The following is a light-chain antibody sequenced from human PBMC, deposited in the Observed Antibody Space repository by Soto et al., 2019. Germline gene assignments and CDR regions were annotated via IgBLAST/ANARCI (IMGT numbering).Light chain of an antibody. CDR3: SSYTTTNGDV. J-gene: IGLJ1*01. V-gene: IGLV2-14*01. Sequence: QSALTQPASVSGSPGQSITISCSGPSSDIGDYNFVSWYQQHPGEAPQLMIYEVTNRPSGVSSRFSGSNSGNTASLTISGLQAEDEADYYCSSYTTTNGDVFGTGTKLTVL. CDR1: SSDIGDYNF. CDR2: EVT.